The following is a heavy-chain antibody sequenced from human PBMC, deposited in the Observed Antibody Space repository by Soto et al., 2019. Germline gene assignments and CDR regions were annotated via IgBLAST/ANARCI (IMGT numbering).Heavy chain of an antibody. CDR2: IYPGDSDT. CDR1: GYTFTNYW. CDR3: AASIFYYGMDV. Sequence: GESLKISFKGSGYTFTNYWIGWVRQMPGKGLEWMGIIYPGDSDTKYNPSVQGQVTISADKSITTTYLQWSSLQASDTAIYYCAASIFYYGMDVWGQGTTVTVSS. V-gene: IGHV5-51*01. J-gene: IGHJ6*02.